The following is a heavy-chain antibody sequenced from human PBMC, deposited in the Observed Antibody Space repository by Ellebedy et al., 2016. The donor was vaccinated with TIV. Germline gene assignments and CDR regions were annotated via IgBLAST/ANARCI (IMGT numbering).Heavy chain of an antibody. J-gene: IGHJ5*02. CDR2: IYYSGST. Sequence: SETLSLXXTVSGGSISSSSYYWGWIRQPPGKGLEWIGSIYYSGSTYYNPSLKSRVTISVDTSKNQFSLKLSSVTAADTAVYYCARLKLNWFDPWGQGTLVTVSS. D-gene: IGHD1-26*01. CDR1: GGSISSSSYY. CDR3: ARLKLNWFDP. V-gene: IGHV4-39*07.